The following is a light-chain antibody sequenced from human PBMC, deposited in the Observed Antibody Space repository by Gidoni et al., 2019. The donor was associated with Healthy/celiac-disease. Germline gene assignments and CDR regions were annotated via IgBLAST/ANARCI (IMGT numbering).Light chain of an antibody. J-gene: IGKJ1*01. CDR1: QSVSSY. CDR3: QQRSNWPRT. Sequence: RASQSVSSYLAWYQQKPGQAHRLLIYDASNSATGIPARFSGSGSGTDFTLTISSLAPEDFAFYYCQQRSNWPRTFGQGTKVEIK. CDR2: DAS. V-gene: IGKV3-11*01.